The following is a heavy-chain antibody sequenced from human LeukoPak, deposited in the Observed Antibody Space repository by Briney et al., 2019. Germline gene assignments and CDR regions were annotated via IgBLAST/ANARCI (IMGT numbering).Heavy chain of an antibody. D-gene: IGHD4-17*01. CDR3: ARGRVYGDYVRDFDY. CDR1: GFTFSNYA. V-gene: IGHV3-23*01. CDR2: ISGSGGTT. J-gene: IGHJ4*02. Sequence: GGSLRLSCTASGFTFSNYAMSWVRQAPGKGLEWVSTISGSGGTTYYADSVRGRFTISRDNSKNSLYLQMNSLRAEDTAVYYCARGRVYGDYVRDFDYWGQGTLVTVSS.